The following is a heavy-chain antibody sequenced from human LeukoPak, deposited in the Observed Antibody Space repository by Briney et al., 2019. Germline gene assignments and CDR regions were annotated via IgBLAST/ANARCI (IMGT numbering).Heavy chain of an antibody. J-gene: IGHJ5*02. CDR1: GGSISSYY. CDR2: IYTSGST. CDR3: ARHNLGYCSSCMSPKAQLYNWFDP. D-gene: IGHD2-2*01. V-gene: IGHV4-4*07. Sequence: PSETLSLTCTVSGGSISSYYWSWIRQPAGKGLEWIGRIYTSGSTNYNPSLKSRVTISVGTSKNQFSLKLSSVTAADTAVYYCARHNLGYCSSCMSPKAQLYNWFDPWGQGTLVTVSS.